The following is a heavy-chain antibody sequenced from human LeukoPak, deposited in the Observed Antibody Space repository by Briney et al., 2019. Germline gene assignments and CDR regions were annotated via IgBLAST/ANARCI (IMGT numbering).Heavy chain of an antibody. Sequence: PGRSLRLSCAASGFTFSNYYMHWVRQAPGKGLVWVSRITVDESSTTYADSVKGRFTISRDNAKNTLYLQMNSLRAEDTAVYYCARDLREADIFEYWGQGIVVTVSS. CDR2: ITVDESST. J-gene: IGHJ4*02. D-gene: IGHD1-26*01. CDR3: ARDLREADIFEY. CDR1: GFTFSNYY. V-gene: IGHV3-74*01.